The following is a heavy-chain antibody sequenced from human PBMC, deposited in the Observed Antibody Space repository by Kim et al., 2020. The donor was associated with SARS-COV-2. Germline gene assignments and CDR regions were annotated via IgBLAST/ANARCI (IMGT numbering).Heavy chain of an antibody. CDR3: AKDHAPYYDFWSGYPNGYNWFDP. CDR2: ISWNSGSI. J-gene: IGHJ5*02. V-gene: IGHV3-9*01. CDR1: GFTFDDYA. D-gene: IGHD3-3*01. Sequence: GGSLRLSCAASGFTFDDYAMHWVRQAPGKGLEWVSGISWNSGSIGYADSVKGRFTISRDNAKNSLYLQMNSLRAEDTALYYCAKDHAPYYDFWSGYPNGYNWFDPWGQGTLVTVSS.